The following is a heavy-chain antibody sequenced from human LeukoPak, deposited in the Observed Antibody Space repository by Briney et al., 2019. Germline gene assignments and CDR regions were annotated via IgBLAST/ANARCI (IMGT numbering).Heavy chain of an antibody. D-gene: IGHD6-19*01. CDR3: ARGAVAGPCYFDY. V-gene: IGHV4-34*01. CDR1: GGSISSYY. Sequence: SETLSLTCTVSGGSISSYYWSWIRQPPGKGLEWIGEINHSGSTNYNPSLKSRVTISVDTSKNQFSLKLSSVTAADTAVYYCARGAVAGPCYFDYWGQGTLVTVSS. CDR2: INHSGST. J-gene: IGHJ4*02.